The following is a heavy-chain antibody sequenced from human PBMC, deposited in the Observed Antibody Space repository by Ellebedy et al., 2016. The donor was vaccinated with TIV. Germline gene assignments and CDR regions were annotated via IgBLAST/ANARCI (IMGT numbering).Heavy chain of an antibody. CDR1: GVTVGINY. J-gene: IGHJ2*01. CDR2: IYSGDHT. CDR3: AKDWGSGYCTGDSCYSVYFDL. V-gene: IGHV3-66*01. D-gene: IGHD2-15*01. Sequence: PGGSLRLSCAASGVTVGINYMSWARQSPGKGLEWVAVIYSGDHTYYADSVKGRFTIYRDNPKNTLWLDMNSLRAEDTAVYYCAKDWGSGYCTGDSCYSVYFDLWGRGTLVTVSS.